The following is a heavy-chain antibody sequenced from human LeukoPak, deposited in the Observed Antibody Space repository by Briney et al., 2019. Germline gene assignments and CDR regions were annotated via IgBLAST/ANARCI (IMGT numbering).Heavy chain of an antibody. Sequence: SVKVSCKASGGTFSSYAISWVRQAPRQGLEWMGRIIPMVGIANYVQKFQGRLTITADKSTSAAYMELSSLRSEDTAVYYCARGIAYSSSSARGYNYYYYGMDVWGQGTTVTVSS. J-gene: IGHJ6*02. D-gene: IGHD6-6*01. CDR1: GGTFSSYA. CDR2: IIPMVGIA. V-gene: IGHV1-69*04. CDR3: ARGIAYSSSSARGYNYYYYGMDV.